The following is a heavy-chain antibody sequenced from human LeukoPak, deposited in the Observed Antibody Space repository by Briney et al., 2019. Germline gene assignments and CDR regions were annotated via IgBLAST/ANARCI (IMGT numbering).Heavy chain of an antibody. D-gene: IGHD3-10*01. CDR3: VIGSGLFDY. V-gene: IGHV3-21*01. CDR2: ISSGSSYI. J-gene: IGHJ4*02. CDR1: GFTFSDYN. Sequence: GGSLRLSCAASGFTFSDYNMNWVRQAPGKGLEWVSSISSGSSYIYYADLVKGRFTISRDNTKYSLYLQMNSLRAEDTAAYYCVIGSGLFDYWGQGTLVTVSS.